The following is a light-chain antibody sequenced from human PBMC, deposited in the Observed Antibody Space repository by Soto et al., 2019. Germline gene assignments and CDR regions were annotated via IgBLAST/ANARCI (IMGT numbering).Light chain of an antibody. Sequence: QSALTQPASVSGSPGQSITISCTGTSSDVGGYNYVSWYQHHPGKAPKLIIYDVTNRPSGVSNPFSGSKSGNTASLTISGLQPEDEADYYCRSYTTTHTRHTVLGPATKVTVL. CDR1: SSDVGGYNY. CDR2: DVT. CDR3: RSYTTTHTRHTV. J-gene: IGLJ1*01. V-gene: IGLV2-14*03.